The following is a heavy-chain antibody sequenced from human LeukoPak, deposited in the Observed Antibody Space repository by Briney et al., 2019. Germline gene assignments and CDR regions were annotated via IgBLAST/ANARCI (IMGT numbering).Heavy chain of an antibody. CDR1: GDSISSYY. Sequence: SSETLSLTCTVSGDSISSYYWSWIRQPAGKGLEWIGRIYSSGSTNYNPSLKSRVTMSLDTSKNQFSLRLSSVTAADTAVYYCARDRDYYGSGTYGVDVWGQGTTVTVSS. CDR2: IYSSGST. D-gene: IGHD3-10*01. J-gene: IGHJ6*02. CDR3: ARDRDYYGSGTYGVDV. V-gene: IGHV4-4*07.